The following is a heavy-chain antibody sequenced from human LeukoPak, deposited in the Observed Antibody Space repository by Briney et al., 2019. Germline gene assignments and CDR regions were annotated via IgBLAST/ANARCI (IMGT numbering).Heavy chain of an antibody. CDR2: MNPNSGNT. D-gene: IGHD6-19*01. V-gene: IGHV1-8*01. CDR3: ARKSTPSSGWTPFDY. J-gene: IGHJ4*02. CDR1: GYTYTSYD. Sequence: ASVKVSCKTSGYTYTSYDINWVRQATGQGLEWMGWMNPNSGNTGYAQKFQGRVTMTRNTSINTAYMEVSSLRSEDTAVYYCARKSTPSSGWTPFDYWGQGTLVTVSS.